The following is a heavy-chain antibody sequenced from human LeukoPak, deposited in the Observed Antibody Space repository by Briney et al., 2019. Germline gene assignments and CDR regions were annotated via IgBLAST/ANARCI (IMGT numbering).Heavy chain of an antibody. D-gene: IGHD6-6*01. CDR2: INNDGSTT. J-gene: IGHJ4*02. V-gene: IGHV3-74*03. CDR1: GFTFSNYW. CDR3: AKSIATREDY. Sequence: GGSLRLSCAASGFTFSNYWMHWVRQAPGKGLKWVSRINNDGSTTTYADSVKGRFTISRDNAKSTLYLQMNSLRAEDTAVYYCAKSIATREDYWGQGTLVTVSS.